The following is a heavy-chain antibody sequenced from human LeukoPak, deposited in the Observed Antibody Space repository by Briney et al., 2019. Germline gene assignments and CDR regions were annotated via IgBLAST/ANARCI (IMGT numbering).Heavy chain of an antibody. CDR1: GYTFTSYG. V-gene: IGHV1-18*01. J-gene: IGHJ3*02. Sequence: ASVKVSCKASGYTFTSYGISWVRQAPGQGLEWMGWISAYNGNTNYAQKLQGRVTMTTDTSTSTAYMELRSLRSDDTAVYYCARGWITMVRGVQIANDAFDIWGQGTMVTVSS. CDR3: ARGWITMVRGVQIANDAFDI. CDR2: ISAYNGNT. D-gene: IGHD3-10*01.